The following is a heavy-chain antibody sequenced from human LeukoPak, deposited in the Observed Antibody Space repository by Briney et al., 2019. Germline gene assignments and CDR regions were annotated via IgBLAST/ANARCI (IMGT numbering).Heavy chain of an antibody. J-gene: IGHJ4*02. V-gene: IGHV3-21*01. Sequence: PGGSLRLSCAASGFTFSSYSMNWVRQAPGKGLEWVSSISSSSSYIYYADSVKGRFTISRDNAKNSLYLQMNSLRAEDTAVYYCARDFLGSGWYFDYWGQGTLVTVSS. CDR1: GFTFSSYS. CDR2: ISSSSSYI. D-gene: IGHD6-19*01. CDR3: ARDFLGSGWYFDY.